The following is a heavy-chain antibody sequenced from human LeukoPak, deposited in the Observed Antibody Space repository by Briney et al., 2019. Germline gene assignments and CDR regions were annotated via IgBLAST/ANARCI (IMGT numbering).Heavy chain of an antibody. CDR3: AKVRGVYCSSPASHYYDS. J-gene: IGHJ4*02. CDR2: VSPSGGRT. V-gene: IGHV3-23*01. CDR1: GFTFSSYA. Sequence: GGSLRLSCGASGFTFSSYAMSWVRQTPGRGLEWVAGVSPSGGRTLYADSVEGRFTISRDNSNDTVYLQLSSLRAEDSALYYCAKVRGVYCSSPASHYYDSWGQGTPVTVSS. D-gene: IGHD2-2*01.